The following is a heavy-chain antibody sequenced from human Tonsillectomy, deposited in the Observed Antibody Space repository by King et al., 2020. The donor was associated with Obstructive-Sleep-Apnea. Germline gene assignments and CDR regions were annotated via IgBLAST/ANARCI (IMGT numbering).Heavy chain of an antibody. CDR1: GDSIISHSYF. CDR3: AREKAAVTTRGVFDI. V-gene: IGHV4-39*07. D-gene: IGHD4-17*01. Sequence: QLQESGPGLLKPSETLSLSCSVSGDSIISHSYFWAWIRQPPGKGLEWVGSVYSAGDTYFSPSLRSRVTVSADTSSNQFSLKLTSLTAADTAVYFCAREKAAVTTRGVFDIWGQGTLVIVSS. J-gene: IGHJ3*02. CDR2: VYSAGDT.